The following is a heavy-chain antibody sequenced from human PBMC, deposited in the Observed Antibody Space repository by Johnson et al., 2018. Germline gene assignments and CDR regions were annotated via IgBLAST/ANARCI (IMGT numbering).Heavy chain of an antibody. V-gene: IGHV3-23*04. Sequence: VQLVQSGGGLVQXGGSXRLXCAASGFTFSSYAMSWVRQAPGKGLEWASAISGSGGSTYYADSMKGRFTIPRANAKNSLYLQMNSPRDEDTAVYYCARAEYYYVSSGYSHALDIWGLGTMVTVSS. D-gene: IGHD3-22*01. CDR3: ARAEYYYVSSGYSHALDI. J-gene: IGHJ3*02. CDR2: ISGSGGST. CDR1: GFTFSSYA.